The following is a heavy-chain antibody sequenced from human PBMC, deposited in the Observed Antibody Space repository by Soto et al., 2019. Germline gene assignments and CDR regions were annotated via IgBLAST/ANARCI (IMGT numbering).Heavy chain of an antibody. J-gene: IGHJ6*02. CDR1: GFTFADYA. CDR3: AKDVVWSGYSSYYGMDG. V-gene: IGHV3-9*01. D-gene: IGHD3-3*01. CDR2: MSWTSGNI. Sequence: EVQLVESGGGLVQPGRSLRLSCAASGFTFADYAMHWVRQAPGKGLECVSGMSWTSGNIDYAGFVKGRFTISRDNAKNYLYRQMTSLRPADTAMYYCAKDVVWSGYSSYYGMDGWGQGTTVTVSS.